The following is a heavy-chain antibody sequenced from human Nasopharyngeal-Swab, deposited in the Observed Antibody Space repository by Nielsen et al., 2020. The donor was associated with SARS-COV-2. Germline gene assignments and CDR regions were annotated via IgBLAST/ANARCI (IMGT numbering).Heavy chain of an antibody. J-gene: IGHJ3*02. CDR3: AKDDVVRGDAFDI. D-gene: IGHD3-10*01. CDR2: ISSSGGGT. V-gene: IGHV3-23*01. Sequence: GGSLRLSCIASGFTFNIYAMSCVLRTPGRGLQWVSGISSSGGGTYYTDSVKGRFAVSRDNSRNTLYLQMHSLRVEDTALYYCAKDDVVRGDAFDIWGQGTMVTVSS. CDR1: GFTFNIYA.